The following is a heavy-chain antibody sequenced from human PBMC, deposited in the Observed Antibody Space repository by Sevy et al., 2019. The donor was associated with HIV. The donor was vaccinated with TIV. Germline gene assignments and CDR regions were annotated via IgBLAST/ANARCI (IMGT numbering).Heavy chain of an antibody. CDR3: ARSEQRDYHDSSGYYYYFDY. V-gene: IGHV3-30-3*01. J-gene: IGHJ4*02. CDR2: ISYDGSNK. CDR1: GFTFSSYA. D-gene: IGHD3-22*01. Sequence: GGFLRLSCAASGFTFSSYAMHWVRQAPGKGLEWMAVISYDGSNKYYADSVKGRFTISRDNSKNTLYLQMNSLRAEDTAVYYSARSEQRDYHDSSGYYYYFDYWGQGTLVTVSS.